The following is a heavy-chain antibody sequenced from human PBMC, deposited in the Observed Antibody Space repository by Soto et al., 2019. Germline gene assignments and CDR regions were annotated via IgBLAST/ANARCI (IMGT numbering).Heavy chain of an antibody. V-gene: IGHV3-23*01. CDR1: GFAFTICA. J-gene: IGHJ4*02. CDR3: AKDDCGPAATPGYFDY. CDR2: IGGGVDT. Sequence: PGGSLRLSCAASGFAFTICAMNWVRQAPGKGLEWVSTIGGGVDTYYADSVKGRFTISRDNSKNTLYLQVNSLRAEDTAIYYCAKDDCGPAATPGYFDYWGQGTLVTVSS. D-gene: IGHD2-2*01.